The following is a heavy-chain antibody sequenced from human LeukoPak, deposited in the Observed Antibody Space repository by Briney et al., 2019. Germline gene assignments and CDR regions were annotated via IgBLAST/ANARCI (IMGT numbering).Heavy chain of an antibody. J-gene: IGHJ4*02. CDR2: INHSGST. V-gene: IGHV4-34*01. D-gene: IGHD4-17*01. CDR1: GGSFSGYY. CDR3: ARANYGDYPIDY. Sequence: SETLSLTCAVYGGSFSGYYWSWIRQPPGKGLEWIGEINHSGSTNYNPSLKSRVTISVDTSKNQFSLKLSSVSAADTAVYYCARANYGDYPIDYWGQGTLVTVSS.